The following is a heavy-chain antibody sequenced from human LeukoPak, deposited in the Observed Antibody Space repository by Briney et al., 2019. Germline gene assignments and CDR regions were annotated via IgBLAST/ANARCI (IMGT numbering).Heavy chain of an antibody. Sequence: SETLSLTCAVYGGSFSGYYWSWIRQPPGKGLEWIGEINHSGSTNYNPSLKSRVTISVDTSENQFSLKLSSVTAADTAVYYCARESSGPYGMDVWGQGTTVTVSS. CDR3: ARESSGPYGMDV. J-gene: IGHJ6*02. V-gene: IGHV4-34*01. CDR2: INHSGST. CDR1: GGSFSGYY. D-gene: IGHD6-19*01.